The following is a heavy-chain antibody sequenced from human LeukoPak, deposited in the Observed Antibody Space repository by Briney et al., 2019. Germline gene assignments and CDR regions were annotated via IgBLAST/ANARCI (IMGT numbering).Heavy chain of an antibody. Sequence: KSSETLSLTCTVSGGSISSGGYHWSCIRQHPGKGLEWIGYIYYSGSTYYNPSLKSRVTISVDTSKNQLCLKLSSVTAADTAVYYCARASSGSYYYFDYWGQGTLVTVSS. CDR1: GGSISSGGYH. J-gene: IGHJ4*02. D-gene: IGHD1-26*01. CDR2: IYYSGST. V-gene: IGHV4-31*03. CDR3: ARASSGSYYYFDY.